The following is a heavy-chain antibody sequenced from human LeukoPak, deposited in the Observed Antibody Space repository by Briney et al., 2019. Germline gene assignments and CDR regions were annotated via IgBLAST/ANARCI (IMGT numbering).Heavy chain of an antibody. Sequence: GASVKVSCKASGYTFTNYDINWVRQAPGQGLEWMGWMNPNGTNIGYSQKFQGRVTMTRNTSISTAYMELSSLRSEDTAVYYCASRLAGLDAFDIWGQGTMVTVSS. CDR1: GYTFTNYD. CDR2: MNPNGTNI. V-gene: IGHV1-8*01. D-gene: IGHD6-19*01. J-gene: IGHJ3*02. CDR3: ASRLAGLDAFDI.